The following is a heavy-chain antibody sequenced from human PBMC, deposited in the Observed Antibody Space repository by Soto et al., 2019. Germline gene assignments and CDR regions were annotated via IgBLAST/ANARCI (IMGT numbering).Heavy chain of an antibody. J-gene: IGHJ6*03. CDR2: ISAYNGNT. CDR1: GYTFTSYG. CDR3: ARDKVPYSKHPYYMDV. D-gene: IGHD4-4*01. V-gene: IGHV1-18*01. Sequence: ASVKVFCKASGYTFTSYGISWVRQAPGQGLEWMGWISAYNGNTNYAQKLQGRVTMTTDTSTSTAYMELRSLRSDDTAVYYCARDKVPYSKHPYYMDVWGKGTTVTVSS.